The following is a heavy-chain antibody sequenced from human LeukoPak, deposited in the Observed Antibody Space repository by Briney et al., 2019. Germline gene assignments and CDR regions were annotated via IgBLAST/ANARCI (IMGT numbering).Heavy chain of an antibody. CDR2: IYSGGST. Sequence: GGSLRLSCAASGFTVSSKYMSWVRQAPGKGLEWVSVIYSGGSTYYADSVKGRFTISRDNSKNTLYLQMNSLRAEDTAVYYCARGTYYYDIAAFDIWGQGTMVTVSS. V-gene: IGHV3-53*01. J-gene: IGHJ3*02. CDR1: GFTVSSKY. CDR3: ARGTYYYDIAAFDI. D-gene: IGHD3-22*01.